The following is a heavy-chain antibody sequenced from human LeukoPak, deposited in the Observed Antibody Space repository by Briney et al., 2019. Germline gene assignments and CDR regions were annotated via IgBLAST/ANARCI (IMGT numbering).Heavy chain of an antibody. V-gene: IGHV3-23*01. Sequence: GGCLRPSCAPAGFTSSGFAISCVCRTPGEWLEWVSGISGSGDKTLYADSVKGRLTISRDNSKNTLYLEMNSLRAEDTAIYYCAKMKGHPLPKYYMDVWGQGTTVTVSS. CDR3: AKMKGHPLPKYYMDV. CDR2: ISGSGDKT. CDR1: GFTSSGFA. D-gene: IGHD1-26*01. J-gene: IGHJ6*01.